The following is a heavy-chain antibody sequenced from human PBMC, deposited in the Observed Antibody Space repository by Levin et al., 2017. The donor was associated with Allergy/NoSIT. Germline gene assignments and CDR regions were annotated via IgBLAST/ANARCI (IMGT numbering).Heavy chain of an antibody. CDR2: ISAYNGNT. Sequence: GGSLRLSCKASGYTFTSYGISWVRQAPGQGLEWMGWISAYNGNTNYAQKLQGRVTMTTDTSTSTAYMELRSLRSDDTAVYYCARWVGYSGYPYYFDYWGQGTLVTVSS. V-gene: IGHV1-18*01. D-gene: IGHD5-12*01. CDR3: ARWVGYSGYPYYFDY. CDR1: GYTFTSYG. J-gene: IGHJ4*02.